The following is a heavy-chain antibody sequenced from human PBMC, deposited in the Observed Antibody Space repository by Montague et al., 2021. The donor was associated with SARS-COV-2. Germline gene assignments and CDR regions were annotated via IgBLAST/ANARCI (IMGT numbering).Heavy chain of an antibody. CDR3: AKDPPSSWTRDAFDL. V-gene: IGHV3-30*18. J-gene: IGHJ3*01. CDR2: TSYDGSNK. CDR1: GFTFNIYG. D-gene: IGHD6-13*01. Sequence: SLRLSCAASGFTFNIYGMHWVRQAPGKGLEWVAVTSYDGSNKYYADSVKGRFTISRDNSKNTLYLQMNSLRAEDTAVYYCAKDPPSSWTRDAFDLWGQGTMVTVSS.